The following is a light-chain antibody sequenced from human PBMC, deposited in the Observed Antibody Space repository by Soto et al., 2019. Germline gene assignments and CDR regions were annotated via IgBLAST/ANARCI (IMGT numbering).Light chain of an antibody. CDR3: QQYNNWPRT. J-gene: IGKJ1*01. CDR1: QSVSSN. V-gene: IGKV3-15*01. CDR2: GAS. Sequence: EIVVNQSLSTLSVYPGERATLSCRASQSVSSNLAWYQQKPGQAPRLLIYGASTRATGIPARFSGSGSGTEFTLTISSLPSEDFAVYYCQQYNNWPRTFGQGTKVDIK.